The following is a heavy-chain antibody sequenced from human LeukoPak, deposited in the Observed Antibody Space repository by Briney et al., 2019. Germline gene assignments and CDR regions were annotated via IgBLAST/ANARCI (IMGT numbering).Heavy chain of an antibody. V-gene: IGHV1-24*01. CDR2: FDPEDGET. Sequence: ASVKVSCKVSGYTLTELSMHWVRQAPGKGLEWMGGFDPEDGETIYAQKFQGKVTMTEDTSTDTAYMELSSLRSEDTAVYYCASMVRGVILPFDYWGQGTLVTVSS. J-gene: IGHJ4*02. D-gene: IGHD3-10*01. CDR3: ASMVRGVILPFDY. CDR1: GYTLTELS.